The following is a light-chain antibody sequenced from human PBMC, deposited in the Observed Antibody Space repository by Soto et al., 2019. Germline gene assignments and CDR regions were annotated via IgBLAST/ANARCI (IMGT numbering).Light chain of an antibody. CDR1: QSVRSN. CDR3: QQYNTWPLT. J-gene: IGKJ4*01. V-gene: IGKV3-15*01. CDR2: DAS. Sequence: EIVMTQSPATLSVSPGDRVTLSCRASQSVRSNSAWYQQKPGQTPRLLIYDASTRATGIPARFSGSGYETEFTLTISSLQSEDFAIYYCQQYNTWPLTFGGGTKVDIK.